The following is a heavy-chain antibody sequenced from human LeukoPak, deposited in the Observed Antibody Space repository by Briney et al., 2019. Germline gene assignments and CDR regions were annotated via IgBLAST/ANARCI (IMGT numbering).Heavy chain of an antibody. J-gene: IGHJ4*02. Sequence: ASVKVSCKASGYTFTSYYMHWVRQAPGQGLEWMGIINPSGGSTSYAQKFQGRVTMTRDTSTSTVYMELSSLRSEDTAVYYCASGYCSSTSCYPRQFDYWGQGPLVTVSS. CDR2: INPSGGST. V-gene: IGHV1-46*03. CDR1: GYTFTSYY. D-gene: IGHD2-2*01. CDR3: ASGYCSSTSCYPRQFDY.